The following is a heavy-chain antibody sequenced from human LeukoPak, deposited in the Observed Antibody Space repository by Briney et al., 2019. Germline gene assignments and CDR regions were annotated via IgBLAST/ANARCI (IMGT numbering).Heavy chain of an antibody. Sequence: SETLSLTCTVSGGSISGYYWSWIRQPAGKGLEWIGRIDTSGSTNYNPSLKSRVTMSVDTSKNQFSLKLSSVTAADTAVYYCARGITMVRGVTTVNWFDPWGQGTLVTVSS. D-gene: IGHD3-10*01. CDR3: ARGITMVRGVTTVNWFDP. CDR1: GGSISGYY. V-gene: IGHV4-4*07. CDR2: IDTSGST. J-gene: IGHJ5*02.